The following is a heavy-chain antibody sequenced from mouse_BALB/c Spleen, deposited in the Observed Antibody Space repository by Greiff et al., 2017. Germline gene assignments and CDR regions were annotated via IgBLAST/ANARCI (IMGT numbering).Heavy chain of an antibody. J-gene: IGHJ1*01. CDR2: ISYDGSN. CDR1: GYSITSGYY. V-gene: IGHV3-6*02. Sequence: EVKLVESGPGLVKPSQSLSLTCSVTGYSITSGYYWNWIRQFPGNKLEWMGYISYDGSNNYNPSLKNRISITRDTSKNQFFLKLNSVTTEDTATYYCARSDWARYFDVWGAGTTVTVSS. CDR3: ARSDWARYFDV.